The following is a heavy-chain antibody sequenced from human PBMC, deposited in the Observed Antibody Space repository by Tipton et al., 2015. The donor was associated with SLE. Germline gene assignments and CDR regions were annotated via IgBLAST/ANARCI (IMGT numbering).Heavy chain of an antibody. V-gene: IGHV4-39*01. CDR3: ARHDTNYGRNWFDP. CDR1: GGSISGSNYY. Sequence: TLSLTCTVSGGSISGSNYYWEWIRHPPGKGPEWIGRITNNGNTYYIPSLPSRVTMSVDTSKNHFSLKLSSVTAADTAVYYCARHDTNYGRNWFDPWGQGTLVTVSS. CDR2: ITNNGNT. D-gene: IGHD2-8*01. J-gene: IGHJ5*02.